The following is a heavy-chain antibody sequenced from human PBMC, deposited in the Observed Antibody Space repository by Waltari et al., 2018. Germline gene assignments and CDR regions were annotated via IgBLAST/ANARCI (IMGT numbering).Heavy chain of an antibody. J-gene: IGHJ3*02. V-gene: IGHV4-4*07. Sequence: QVQLQESGPGLVKPSETLSLTCTVSGGSISSYYWSWIRQPAGKGLEWIGRIYTSGSTNYNPSLKSRVTMSVDTSKNQFSLKLSSVTAADTAVYYCARGPSLDCSSTSCPFGAFDIWGQGTMVTVSS. CDR2: IYTSGST. CDR3: ARGPSLDCSSTSCPFGAFDI. D-gene: IGHD2-2*01. CDR1: GGSISSYY.